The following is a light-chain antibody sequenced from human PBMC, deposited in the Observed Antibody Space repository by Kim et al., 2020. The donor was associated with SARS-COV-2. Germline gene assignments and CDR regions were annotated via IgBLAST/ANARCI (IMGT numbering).Light chain of an antibody. CDR1: SGSIASNY. CDR3: QSYDSSNPCV. Sequence: NFMLTQPHSVSESTGKTVTISCTRSSGSIASNYVQWYQQRPGSSPTTVIYEDNQRPSGVPDRFSGSIDSSSNSASLTISGLKTEDEADYYCQSYDSSNPCVFGGGTQLTVL. J-gene: IGLJ3*02. V-gene: IGLV6-57*01. CDR2: EDN.